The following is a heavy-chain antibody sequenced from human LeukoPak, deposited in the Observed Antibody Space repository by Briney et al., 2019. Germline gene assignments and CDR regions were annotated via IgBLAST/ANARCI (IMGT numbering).Heavy chain of an antibody. V-gene: IGHV1-69*05. CDR2: IIPIFGTA. CDR1: GGTFSSYA. D-gene: IGHD2-2*01. CDR3: ASSVPAAVTFDP. Sequence: SVKVSCKASGGTFSSYAISWVRQAPGQGLEWMGRIIPIFGTANYAQKFQGRVTITTDESTSTAYMELSSLRSEDAAVYYCASSVPAAVTFDPWGQGTLVTVSS. J-gene: IGHJ5*02.